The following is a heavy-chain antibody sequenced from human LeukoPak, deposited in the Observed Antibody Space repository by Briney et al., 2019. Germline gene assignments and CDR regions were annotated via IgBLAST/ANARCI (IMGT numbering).Heavy chain of an antibody. D-gene: IGHD3-22*01. V-gene: IGHV3-23*01. CDR2: ISGSSGST. J-gene: IGHJ4*02. CDR3: AKDQVWIVVGSFDY. Sequence: PGGSLRLSCAAPGFTFSSYAMSWVRRAPGKGLEWVSGISGSSGSTYYADSVKGRFTISRDNSKNTLYLQMTSLRAEDTAVYYCAKDQVWIVVGSFDYWGQGTLVTVSS. CDR1: GFTFSSYA.